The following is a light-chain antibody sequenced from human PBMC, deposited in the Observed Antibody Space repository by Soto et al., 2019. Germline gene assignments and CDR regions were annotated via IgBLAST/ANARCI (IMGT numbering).Light chain of an antibody. Sequence: QSALTQPASVSGSPGQSVTIPCTGTNSDLGNYKYVSWYQQYSGKPPQLLIYEVTNRPLGVSNRFSGSKSGNTASLTISGLQAEDEADYYCSSYTTTITVFGGGTKLTVL. CDR3: SSYTTTITV. J-gene: IGLJ3*02. CDR1: NSDLGNYKY. V-gene: IGLV2-14*01. CDR2: EVT.